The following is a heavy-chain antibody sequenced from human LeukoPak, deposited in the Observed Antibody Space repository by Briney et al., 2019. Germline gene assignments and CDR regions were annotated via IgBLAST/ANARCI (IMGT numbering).Heavy chain of an antibody. J-gene: IGHJ6*03. D-gene: IGHD2-15*01. V-gene: IGHV1-24*01. CDR1: GYTLTELS. CDR3: ATGDINTLPDRYYFYMDV. CDR2: FDPEDGET. Sequence: ASVKVSCKVSGYTLTELSIHWVRQAPGKGLEWMGGFDPEDGETIHAQKFQGRVTMTEDTSTDTAYMELSSLRSEDTAVYYCATGDINTLPDRYYFYMDVWGKGTAVTVSS.